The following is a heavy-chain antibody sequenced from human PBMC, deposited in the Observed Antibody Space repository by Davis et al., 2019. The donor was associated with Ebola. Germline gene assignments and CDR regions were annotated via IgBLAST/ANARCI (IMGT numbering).Heavy chain of an antibody. CDR2: INPSGGST. CDR3: ARESIYGDSVDFDY. D-gene: IGHD4-17*01. J-gene: IGHJ4*02. CDR1: GYTFTNYY. V-gene: IGHV1-46*01. Sequence: AASVKVSCKASGYTFTNYYMHWVRQAPGQGLEWMGIINPSGGSTTYAQKFQDRVTMTRDTSTSTVYMELSSLRSEDTAVFYCARESIYGDSVDFDYWGQGTLVIVSS.